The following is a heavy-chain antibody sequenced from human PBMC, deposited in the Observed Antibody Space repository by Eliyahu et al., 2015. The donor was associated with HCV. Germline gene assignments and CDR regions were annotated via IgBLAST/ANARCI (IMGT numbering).Heavy chain of an antibody. V-gene: IGHV3-30*01. CDR2: ISYDGSNK. Sequence: QVQLVESGGGVVQPGRSLRLSCAASGFTFSSYAMHWVRQAPGKGLEWVAVISYDGSNKYYADSVKGRFTISRDNSKNTLYLQMNSLRAEDTAVYYCARGDCSSTSCYNSVPEYFQHWGQGTLVTVSS. D-gene: IGHD2-2*02. J-gene: IGHJ1*01. CDR3: ARGDCSSTSCYNSVPEYFQH. CDR1: GFTFSSYA.